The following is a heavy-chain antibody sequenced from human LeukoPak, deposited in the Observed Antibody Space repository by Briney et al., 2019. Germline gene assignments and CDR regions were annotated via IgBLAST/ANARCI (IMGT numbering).Heavy chain of an antibody. CDR1: GYTFTSYA. J-gene: IGHJ4*02. V-gene: IGHV1-58*02. D-gene: IGHD4-17*01. CDR2: IVVGSGNT. CDR3: AILLWDYGDYDYFDY. Sequence: SVKVSCKASGYTFTSYAMHWVRQAPGQRLEWMGWIVVGSGNTNYAQKFQERVTITRDMSTSTAYMELSSLRSEDTAVYYCAILLWDYGDYDYFDYWGQGTLVTVSS.